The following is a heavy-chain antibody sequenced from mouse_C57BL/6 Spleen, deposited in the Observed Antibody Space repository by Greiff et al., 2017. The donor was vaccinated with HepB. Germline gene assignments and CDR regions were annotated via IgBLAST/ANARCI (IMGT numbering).Heavy chain of an antibody. V-gene: IGHV1-50*01. CDR1: GYTFTSYW. Sequence: QVQLQQPGAELVKPGASVKLSCKASGYTFTSYWMQWVKQRPGQGLEWIGEIDPSDSYTNYNQKFKGKATLTVDTSSSTAYMQLSSLTSEDSAVYYCARFPYYYAMDYWGQGTSVTVSS. CDR3: ARFPYYYAMDY. J-gene: IGHJ4*01. CDR2: IDPSDSYT.